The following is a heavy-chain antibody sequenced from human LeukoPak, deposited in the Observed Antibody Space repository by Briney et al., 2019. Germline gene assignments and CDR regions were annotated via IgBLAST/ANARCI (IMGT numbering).Heavy chain of an antibody. CDR3: AELGITMIGGV. Sequence: PTGGSLRLSCAASGFTLSSYEMNWVRQAPGKGLEWVSYISSSGSTIYYADSVKGRFTISRDNAKNSLYLQMNSLRAEDTVVYYCAELGITMIGGVWGKGTTVTISS. CDR2: ISSSGSTI. V-gene: IGHV3-48*03. D-gene: IGHD3-10*02. CDR1: GFTLSSYE. J-gene: IGHJ6*04.